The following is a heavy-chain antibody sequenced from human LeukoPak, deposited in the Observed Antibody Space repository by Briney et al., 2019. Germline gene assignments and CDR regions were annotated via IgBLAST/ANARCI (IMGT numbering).Heavy chain of an antibody. Sequence: DSVKVSCKASGYTFTGYYMHWVRQAPGQGLEWMGWINPNNGGTNYAQKFQGRVTMTRDTSISTAYMELSRLRSDDTAVYYCARESSLSGYSSDAFDIWGQGTMVTVSS. CDR3: ARESSLSGYSSDAFDI. CDR1: GYTFTGYY. CDR2: INPNNGGT. V-gene: IGHV1-2*02. D-gene: IGHD3-22*01. J-gene: IGHJ3*02.